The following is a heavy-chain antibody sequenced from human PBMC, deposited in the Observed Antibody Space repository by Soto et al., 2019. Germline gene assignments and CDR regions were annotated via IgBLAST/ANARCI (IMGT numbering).Heavy chain of an antibody. J-gene: IGHJ6*02. V-gene: IGHV1-69*02. Sequence: QVQLAQSGAEVKKPGSSVKVSCKASGGTFSTYTIIWVRQAPGQGLEWMGRIIPILGLTNYAQKFQGRVTIAADKSTSTAYMELSSLRSEDTAVYYCATESGRYCISTSCHWVDVWGQGTTVTVPS. CDR2: IIPILGLT. D-gene: IGHD2-2*01. CDR3: ATESGRYCISTSCHWVDV. CDR1: GGTFSTYT.